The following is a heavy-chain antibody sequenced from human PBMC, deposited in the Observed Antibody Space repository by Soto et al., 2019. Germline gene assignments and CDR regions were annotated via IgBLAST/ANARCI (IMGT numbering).Heavy chain of an antibody. CDR3: ARDGHGMDV. V-gene: IGHV4-61*01. J-gene: IGHJ6*02. CDR1: GGSVSTGSYD. CDR2: IFFTGSA. Sequence: SETLSLSCTVSGGSVSTGSYDWSWIRQPPGKGLGWIGKIFFTGSAHYNPSLRNRVTMSVDTSKDQFSLTLTSVTAADTAVYYCARDGHGMDVWGQGTTVTVSS.